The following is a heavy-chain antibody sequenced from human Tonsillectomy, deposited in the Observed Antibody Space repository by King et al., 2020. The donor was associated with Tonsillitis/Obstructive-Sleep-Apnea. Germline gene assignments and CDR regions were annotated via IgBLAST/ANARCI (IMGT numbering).Heavy chain of an antibody. J-gene: IGHJ5*02. CDR1: GGSFSGYY. V-gene: IGHV4-34*01. Sequence: VQLQQWGAGLLKPSETLSLPCAVYGGSFSGYYWSWIRQPPGKGLEWIGEINHSGSTNYNPSLKSRVTISVDTSKNQFSLKLSSVTAADTAVYYCARVRGAHYGGKPIVIRRWFDPWGQGTLVTVSS. CDR2: INHSGST. CDR3: ARVRGAHYGGKPIVIRRWFDP. D-gene: IGHD4-23*01.